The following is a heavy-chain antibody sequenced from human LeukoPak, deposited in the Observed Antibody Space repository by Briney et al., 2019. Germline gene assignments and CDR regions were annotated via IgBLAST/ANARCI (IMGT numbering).Heavy chain of an antibody. CDR3: ARDRVTTSSWPRVEYYYMDV. Sequence: GGSLRLSCAASGFTFDDYGINWVRQGPGKGLEWVSGINWNGDITNYADSVKGRFTISRDNARNSLYLQMNSLRAEDTAVYYCARDRVTTSSWPRVEYYYMDVWGKGTTVTISS. CDR1: GFTFDDYG. J-gene: IGHJ6*03. CDR2: INWNGDIT. V-gene: IGHV3-20*04. D-gene: IGHD4-11*01.